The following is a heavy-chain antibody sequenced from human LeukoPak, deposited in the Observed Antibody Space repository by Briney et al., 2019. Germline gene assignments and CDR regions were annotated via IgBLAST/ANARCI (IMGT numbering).Heavy chain of an antibody. V-gene: IGHV4-39*01. J-gene: IGHJ1*01. D-gene: IGHD6-6*01. CDR3: ARHRRSGSSSSGDHAEYFQH. CDR1: GGSISSSSYY. Sequence: SETLSLTCTVSGGSISSSSYYWGWIRQPPGEGLEWIGSIYCSGSTHYNPSLKSRVTISVDTSKNQFSLKLSSVTAADTAVYYCARHRRSGSSSSGDHAEYFQHWGQGTLVTVSS. CDR2: IYCSGST.